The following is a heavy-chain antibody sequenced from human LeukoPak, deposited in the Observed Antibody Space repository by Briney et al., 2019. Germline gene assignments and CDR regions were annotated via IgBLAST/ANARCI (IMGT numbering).Heavy chain of an antibody. Sequence: SETLSLSCNVSGCSISSHYWSWIRQPPGKGLEWIGYIDHTGSTDSSPSLKSRVTMSVHTSKNQGSLKLSYVTAADTAVYFCARQSLVDYSDSRGPFRWFDIWGRGTLVTVS. CDR3: ARQSLVDYSDSRGPFRWFDI. J-gene: IGHJ5*02. D-gene: IGHD3-16*01. V-gene: IGHV4-59*11. CDR1: GCSISSHY. CDR2: IDHTGST.